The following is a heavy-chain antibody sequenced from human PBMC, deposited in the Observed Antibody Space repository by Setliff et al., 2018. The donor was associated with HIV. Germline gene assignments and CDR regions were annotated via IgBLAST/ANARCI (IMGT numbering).Heavy chain of an antibody. J-gene: IGHJ6*02. CDR1: GGSISSSSYY. CDR2: IYYSGTT. V-gene: IGHV4-39*07. Sequence: SETLSLTCTVSGGSISSSSYYWGWIRQPPGKGLEWIGSIYYSGTTYYNPSLKSRITLSVDTSKNQFSLKVNSVTAADTAVYYCASPKERYYYGSGTNVREYYGMDVWGQGTTVTVSS. D-gene: IGHD3-10*01. CDR3: ASPKERYYYGSGTNVREYYGMDV.